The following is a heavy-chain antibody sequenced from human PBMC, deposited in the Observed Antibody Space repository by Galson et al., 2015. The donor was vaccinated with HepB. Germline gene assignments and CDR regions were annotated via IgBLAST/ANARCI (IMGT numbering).Heavy chain of an antibody. J-gene: IGHJ6*02. CDR1: GFTFSSYS. V-gene: IGHV3-21*01. Sequence: SLRLSCAASGFTFSSYSMNWVRQAPGKGLEWVSSISSSSSYIYYADSVKGRFTISRDNAKNSLYLQMNSLRAEDTAVYYCARDQGKTTVPYYGMDVWGQGTTVTVSS. D-gene: IGHD4-11*01. CDR3: ARDQGKTTVPYYGMDV. CDR2: ISSSSSYI.